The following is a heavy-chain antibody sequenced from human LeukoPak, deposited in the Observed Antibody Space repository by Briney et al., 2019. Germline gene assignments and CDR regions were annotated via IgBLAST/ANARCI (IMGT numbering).Heavy chain of an antibody. CDR2: IIPIFGTA. D-gene: IGHD4-17*01. CDR1: GYTFTNND. Sequence: SVKVSCKASGYTFTNNDINWVRQATGQGLEWMGGIIPIFGTANYAQKFQGRVTITTDESTSTAYMELSSLRSEDTAVYYCAREHDYGDYGPAFDIWGQGTMVTVSS. CDR3: AREHDYGDYGPAFDI. V-gene: IGHV1-69*05. J-gene: IGHJ3*02.